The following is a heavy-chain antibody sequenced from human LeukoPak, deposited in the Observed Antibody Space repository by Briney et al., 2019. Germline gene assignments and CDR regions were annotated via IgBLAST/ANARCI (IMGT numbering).Heavy chain of an antibody. J-gene: IGHJ2*01. CDR3: ARVYYSNSYDYWYFDL. CDR1: GGSIRSYY. V-gene: IGHV4-59*01. D-gene: IGHD6-13*01. CDR2: IYYSGST. Sequence: SETLSLTCTVSGGSIRSYYWSWVRQPPGKGLEWIAYIYYSGSTNYNPSLKSRVAISVDTSKNQFSLKLSSVTAADTAVYYCARVYYSNSYDYWYFDLWGRGTLVTVSS.